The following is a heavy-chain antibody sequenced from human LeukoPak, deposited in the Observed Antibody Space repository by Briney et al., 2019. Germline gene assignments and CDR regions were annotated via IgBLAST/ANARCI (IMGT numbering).Heavy chain of an antibody. J-gene: IGHJ6*04. CDR3: ARLTDRLPAAIPQGRQYYYYYGMDV. D-gene: IGHD2-2*01. Sequence: TASGTLSLTCAVSGVSISSSNWWRGGRQPPGEGLGGIGEIYHSGSTNYNPSVKSRVTISVDKSKNQFSLKLSSVTAADTAVYYCARLTDRLPAAIPQGRQYYYYYGMDVWGKGTTVTVSS. V-gene: IGHV4-4*02. CDR2: IYHSGST. CDR1: GVSISSSNW.